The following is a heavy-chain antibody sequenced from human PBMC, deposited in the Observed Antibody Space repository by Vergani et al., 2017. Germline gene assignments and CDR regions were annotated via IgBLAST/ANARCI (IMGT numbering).Heavy chain of an antibody. CDR1: GFSFNTYW. D-gene: IGHD1-1*01. CDR3: VRTEYYTGIACNTRFDS. CDR2: IDEYGNRA. V-gene: IGHV3-74*03. Sequence: EVQLVESGGGSVQSGGSLRLSCVASGFSFNTYWMHWVRQVTGKGLMWVARIDEYGNRATYGDFETGRFTISRDNAKNTVFLQMNNLRADDAGVYYCVRTEYYTGIACNTRFDSWGQGALVTVSS. J-gene: IGHJ5*01.